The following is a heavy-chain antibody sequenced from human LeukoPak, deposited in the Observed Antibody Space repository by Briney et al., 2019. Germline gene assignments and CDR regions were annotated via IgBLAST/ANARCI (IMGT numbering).Heavy chain of an antibody. CDR1: GGTFSSYA. D-gene: IGHD2-15*01. CDR3: ARDEDIVVVVAAKSFDY. CDR2: IIPIFGTA. J-gene: IGHJ4*02. Sequence: SVKVSCKASGGTFSSYAISWVRQAPGQGLEWMGGIIPIFGTANYAQKFQGRVTITADESTSTAYMELNSLRSEDTAVYYCARDEDIVVVVAAKSFDYWGQGTLVTVSS. V-gene: IGHV1-69*01.